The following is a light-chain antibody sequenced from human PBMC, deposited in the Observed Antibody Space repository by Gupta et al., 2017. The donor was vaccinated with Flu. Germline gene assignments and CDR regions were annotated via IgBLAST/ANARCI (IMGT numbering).Light chain of an antibody. CDR2: GVT. V-gene: IGLV2-14*01. CDR1: SSDIGSYND. J-gene: IGLJ2*01. Sequence: SITISCTGTSSDIGSYNDVSWYQQHPGKAPKLVSYGVTNRPSGVSNRFSGSKSGDTASLTISGLQAEDEADYYCSSCISSTTVVFGGGTKLTVL. CDR3: SSCISSTTVV.